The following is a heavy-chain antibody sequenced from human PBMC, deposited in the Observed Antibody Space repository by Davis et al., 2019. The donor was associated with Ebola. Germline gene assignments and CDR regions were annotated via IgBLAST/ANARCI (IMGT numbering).Heavy chain of an antibody. J-gene: IGHJ4*02. V-gene: IGHV3-30*04. D-gene: IGHD4-17*01. Sequence: GESLKISCAASGFTFSDHAMHWVRQAPGKGLEWVAVISYDGSNKYYTDSVRGRFTISRDNSKNTLNLQMNSLRPEDTAVYYCARTSPNGDFTYYFDHWGQGTLVTVSS. CDR3: ARTSPNGDFTYYFDH. CDR1: GFTFSDHA. CDR2: ISYDGSNK.